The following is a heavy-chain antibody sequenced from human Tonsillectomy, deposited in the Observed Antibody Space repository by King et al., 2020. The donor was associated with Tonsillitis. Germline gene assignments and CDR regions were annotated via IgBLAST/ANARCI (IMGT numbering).Heavy chain of an antibody. J-gene: IGHJ1*01. Sequence: VQLVESGGDLIKPGGSLRLSCVASGLTFSDAWMAWVRQAPGKGLEWVGRIKSNAAGGTTDFAAPGKGRFTISRDNSTNTLYLQMPSLKAEDTAVYYCAHVREPAAGSLGSWGQGTLVTVSS. CDR1: GLTFSDAW. CDR3: AHVREPAAGSLGS. D-gene: IGHD3-16*01. V-gene: IGHV3-15*01. CDR2: IKSNAAGGTT.